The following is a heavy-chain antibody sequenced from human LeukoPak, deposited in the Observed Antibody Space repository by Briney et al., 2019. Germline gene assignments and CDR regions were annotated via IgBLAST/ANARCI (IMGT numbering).Heavy chain of an antibody. CDR3: ASRGYGSGSYYGSDY. V-gene: IGHV4-39*07. CDR2: IYYSGST. J-gene: IGHJ4*02. D-gene: IGHD3-10*01. CDR1: GGSISSSNYY. Sequence: SETLSLTCTVSGGSISSSNYYWGWIRQPPGKGLEWIASIYYSGSTYYNPSLKSRVTVSVDTAKNQFSLKMSSVTAADTAVYYCASRGYGSGSYYGSDYWGQGTLVTVSS.